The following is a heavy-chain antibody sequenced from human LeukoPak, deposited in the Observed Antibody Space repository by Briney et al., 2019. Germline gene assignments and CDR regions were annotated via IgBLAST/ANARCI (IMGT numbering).Heavy chain of an antibody. V-gene: IGHV3-74*01. Sequence: GGSLRLSCSASGFTLSNYWTHWVRQAPGKGLVWVSRINTDGSSTNYADSVRGRFTVSRDNAKNTLYLQMNSLRVEDTAVYYCARVIGWDEPFDLWGHGTLVTVSS. CDR1: GFTLSNYW. CDR2: INTDGSST. CDR3: ARVIGWDEPFDL. D-gene: IGHD1-26*01. J-gene: IGHJ3*01.